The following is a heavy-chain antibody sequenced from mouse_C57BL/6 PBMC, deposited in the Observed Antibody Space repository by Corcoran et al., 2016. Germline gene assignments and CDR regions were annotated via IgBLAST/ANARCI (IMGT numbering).Heavy chain of an antibody. CDR2: INPNNGGT. CDR3: ARGGITTVYYAMDY. Sequence: EVQLQQSGPELVKPGASVKISCKASGYTFTDYYMNWVKQSHGKSLEWIGDINPNNGGTSYNQKFKGKATLTVDKSSSTAYMELRSLTSEDSAVYYCARGGITTVYYAMDYWGQGTSVTVSS. D-gene: IGHD1-1*01. V-gene: IGHV1-26*01. J-gene: IGHJ4*01. CDR1: GYTFTDYY.